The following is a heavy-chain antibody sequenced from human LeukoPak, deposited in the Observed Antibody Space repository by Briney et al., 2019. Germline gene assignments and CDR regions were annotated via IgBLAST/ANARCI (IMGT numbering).Heavy chain of an antibody. V-gene: IGHV4-38-2*01. CDR2: VYHSGST. CDR1: NYSLSRGYY. Sequence: SETLSLTCSVSNYSLSRGYYWGWIRQSPGKRLEWIGNVYHSGSTHYNPSLESRISMSADPSKNQFSLRLGSVTTADTAVYYCARWYGQQLATDYWGQGTLVTVSS. J-gene: IGHJ4*02. D-gene: IGHD6-13*01. CDR3: ARWYGQQLATDY.